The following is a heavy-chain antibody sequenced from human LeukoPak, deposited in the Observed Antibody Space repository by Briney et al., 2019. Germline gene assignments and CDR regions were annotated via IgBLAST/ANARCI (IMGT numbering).Heavy chain of an antibody. D-gene: IGHD2-21*01. CDR1: GFTFSSYA. V-gene: IGHV3-30*04. Sequence: GRSLRLSCAAPGFTFSSYAMHWVRQAPGKGLEWVAVISYDGSNKYYADSVKGRFTISRDNSKNTLYLQMNSLRAEDTAVYYCARDHAPYSHYYYYGMDVWGQGTTVTVSS. CDR3: ARDHAPYSHYYYYGMDV. CDR2: ISYDGSNK. J-gene: IGHJ6*02.